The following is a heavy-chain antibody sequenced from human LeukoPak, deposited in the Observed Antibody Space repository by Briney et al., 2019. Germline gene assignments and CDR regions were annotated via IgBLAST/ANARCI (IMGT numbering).Heavy chain of an antibody. D-gene: IGHD3-10*01. J-gene: IGHJ6*02. Sequence: PSETLSLTCTVSGGSLSSSSYYWGWVRQPPGKGLEWIGSIYYSGSTYYNPSLKSRVTISLDTSKNQFSLKLSSVTAADTAVYYCARDPLWFGEHGMDVWGQGTTVTVSS. V-gene: IGHV4-39*07. CDR1: GGSLSSSSYY. CDR3: ARDPLWFGEHGMDV. CDR2: IYYSGST.